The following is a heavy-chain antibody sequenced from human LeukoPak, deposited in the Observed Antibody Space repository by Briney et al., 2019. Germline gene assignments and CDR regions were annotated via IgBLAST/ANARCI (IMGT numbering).Heavy chain of an antibody. Sequence: SETLSLTCTVSGYSISSGYYWGWIRQPPGKGLEWIGSIYHSGSTYYNPSLKSRVTISVDTSKNQFSLKLSSVTAADTAVYYCARILTESRLRYYYYYYYMDVWGKGTTVTISS. CDR2: IYHSGST. CDR1: GYSISSGYY. D-gene: IGHD4-17*01. J-gene: IGHJ6*03. V-gene: IGHV4-38-2*02. CDR3: ARILTESRLRYYYYYYYMDV.